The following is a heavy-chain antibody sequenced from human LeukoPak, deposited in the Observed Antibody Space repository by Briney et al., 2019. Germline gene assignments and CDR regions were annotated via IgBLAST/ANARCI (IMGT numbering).Heavy chain of an antibody. CDR1: GGSISSYY. V-gene: IGHV4-59*01. CDR2: IYYSGST. CDR3: ARGRIAVAGTKNYFDY. J-gene: IGHJ4*02. D-gene: IGHD6-19*01. Sequence: SETLSLTCTVSGGSISSYYWSWIRQHPGKGLEWIGDIYYSGSTNYNPSLKSRVTISVDTSKNQFSLKLSSVTAADTAVYYCARGRIAVAGTKNYFDYWGQGTLVTVSS.